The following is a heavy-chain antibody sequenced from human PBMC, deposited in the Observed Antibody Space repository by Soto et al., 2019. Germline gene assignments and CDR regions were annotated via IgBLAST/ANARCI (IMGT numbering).Heavy chain of an antibody. CDR2: MNPNIGNT. CDR1: GYTFTSYD. Sequence: ASVKVSCKASGYTFTSYDINWVRQATGQGLEWMGGMNPNIGNTDYAQKFQGRVTMTRDESMSTAYMELSSLRSEDTAVYYCARGPLGDYYDSSGYYYFDYWGQGTLVTVSS. D-gene: IGHD3-22*01. V-gene: IGHV1-8*01. J-gene: IGHJ4*02. CDR3: ARGPLGDYYDSSGYYYFDY.